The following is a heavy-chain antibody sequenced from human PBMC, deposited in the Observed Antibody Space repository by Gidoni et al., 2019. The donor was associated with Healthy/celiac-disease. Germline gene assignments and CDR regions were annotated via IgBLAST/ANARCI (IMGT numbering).Heavy chain of an antibody. CDR3: ARGLYSNYGAYYYYGMDV. CDR1: GFTFSSYG. D-gene: IGHD4-4*01. J-gene: IGHJ6*02. V-gene: IGHV3-33*01. Sequence: QVQLVESGGGVVQPGRSLRLSCAASGFTFSSYGMHWVRQAPGKGLEWVAVIWYDGSNKYYADSVKGRFTISRDNSKNTLYLQMNSLRAEDTAVYYCARGLYSNYGAYYYYGMDVWGQGTTVTVSS. CDR2: IWYDGSNK.